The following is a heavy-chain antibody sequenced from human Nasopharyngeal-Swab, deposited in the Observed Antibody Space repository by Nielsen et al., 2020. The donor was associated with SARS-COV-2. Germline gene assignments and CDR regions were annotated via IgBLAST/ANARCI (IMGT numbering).Heavy chain of an antibody. J-gene: IGHJ1*01. V-gene: IGHV3-30*14. CDR2: ISYDGSNK. Sequence: GESLKISCAASGFTFSSYAMHWVRQAPGKGLEWAAVISYDGSNKYYADSVKGRFTISRDNSKNTLYLQMNSLRAEDTAVYYCATSAARGYFQHWGQGTLVTVSS. D-gene: IGHD6-6*01. CDR1: GFTFSSYA. CDR3: ATSAARGYFQH.